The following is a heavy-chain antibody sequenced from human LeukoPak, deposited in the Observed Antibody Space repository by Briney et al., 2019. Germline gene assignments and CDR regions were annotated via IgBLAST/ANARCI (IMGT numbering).Heavy chain of an antibody. Sequence: SQTLSLTCAISGDSVSTTTSIWNWIRQSPSRGLEWLGRTYYRSKWYNDYAVSVKSRITINPDTSKNQFSLQLNSVTPEDTAVYYCARMGYYYGSGSYAAPIDYWGQGTLVTVSS. CDR2: TYYRSKWYN. D-gene: IGHD3-10*01. CDR3: ARMGYYYGSGSYAAPIDY. J-gene: IGHJ4*02. V-gene: IGHV6-1*01. CDR1: GDSVSTTTSI.